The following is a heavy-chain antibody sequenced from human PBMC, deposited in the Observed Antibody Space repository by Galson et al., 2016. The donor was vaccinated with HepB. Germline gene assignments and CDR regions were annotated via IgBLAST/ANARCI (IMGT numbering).Heavy chain of an antibody. J-gene: IGHJ4*02. CDR3: VKSVDN. Sequence: SLRLSCAASGFTFSRYWMNWVRQAPGKGLEWVGNVKPDGSEKYYVDSVKGRFTISRDNAKNSMYLQMNSLRAEDTAVYYCVKSVDNWGQGTLVTVSS. CDR2: VKPDGSEK. V-gene: IGHV3-7*01. CDR1: GFTFSRYW.